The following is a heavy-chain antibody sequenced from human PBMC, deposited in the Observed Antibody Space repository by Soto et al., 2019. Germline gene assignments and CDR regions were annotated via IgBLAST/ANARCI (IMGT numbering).Heavy chain of an antibody. V-gene: IGHV3-15*01. J-gene: IGHJ6*02. CDR3: TTDTASGYDSYYYGMDV. D-gene: IGHD5-12*01. Sequence: EVQLVESGGGLVKPGGSLRLSCAASGFTFSNAWMSWVRQAPGKGLEWVGRIKSKTDGGTTDYAAPVKGRFTISRDDSKNTLYLQMNRLKTADTAVYYCTTDTASGYDSYYYGMDVWGQGTTVTVS. CDR1: GFTFSNAW. CDR2: IKSKTDGGTT.